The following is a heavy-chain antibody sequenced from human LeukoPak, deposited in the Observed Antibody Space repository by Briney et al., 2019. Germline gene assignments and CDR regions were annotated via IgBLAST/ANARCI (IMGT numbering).Heavy chain of an antibody. Sequence: SETLSLTCAVHGGSISGFYWSWVRQPPGKGLEWIGELHYAGATSYSPSLRGRVTISAGTSDSQFSLTVNSVTAADTAVYYCARGILSVYYFDLWGRGTLVTVSP. D-gene: IGHD2/OR15-2a*01. CDR2: LHYAGAT. CDR1: GGSISGFY. CDR3: ARGILSVYYFDL. V-gene: IGHV4-34*01. J-gene: IGHJ2*01.